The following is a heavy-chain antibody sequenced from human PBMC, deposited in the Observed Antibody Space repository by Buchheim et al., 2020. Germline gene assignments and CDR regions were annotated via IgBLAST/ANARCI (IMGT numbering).Heavy chain of an antibody. V-gene: IGHV1-69*01. Sequence: VKKPGSSVKVSCKASGGTFSSYAISWVRQAPGQGLEWMGGIIPIFGTANYAQKFQGRVTITADESTSTAYMELSSLRSEDTAVYYCAREGVPIFGVVINRYNWFDPWGQGTL. CDR1: GGTFSSYA. CDR3: AREGVPIFGVVINRYNWFDP. D-gene: IGHD3-3*01. CDR2: IIPIFGTA. J-gene: IGHJ5*02.